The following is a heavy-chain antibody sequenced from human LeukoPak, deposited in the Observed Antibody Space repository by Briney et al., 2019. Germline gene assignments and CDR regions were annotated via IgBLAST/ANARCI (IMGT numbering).Heavy chain of an antibody. CDR2: IYYSGST. Sequence: SETLSLTCTVSGGSISSYYWSWIRQPPGKGLEWIGCIYYSGSTNYNPSLKSRVTISVDTSKNQFSLKLSSVTAADTAVYYCARLGSGSYYGWFDPWGQGTLVTVSS. V-gene: IGHV4-59*01. CDR3: ARLGSGSYYGWFDP. CDR1: GGSISSYY. D-gene: IGHD3-10*01. J-gene: IGHJ5*02.